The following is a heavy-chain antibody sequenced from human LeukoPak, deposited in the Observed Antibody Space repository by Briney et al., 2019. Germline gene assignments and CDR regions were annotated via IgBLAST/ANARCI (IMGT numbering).Heavy chain of an antibody. CDR1: GGSVSTSSYY. D-gene: IGHD5-18*01. CDR3: ARGSRGYSYG. Sequence: SETLSLTCTVSGGSVSTSSYYWGWIRQPPGKGLEWIGSIYYSGSTYYNPSLKSRVTISVDTSKNQFSLKLSSVTAADTAVYYCARGSRGYSYGWGQGALVTVSS. J-gene: IGHJ4*02. CDR2: IYYSGST. V-gene: IGHV4-39*07.